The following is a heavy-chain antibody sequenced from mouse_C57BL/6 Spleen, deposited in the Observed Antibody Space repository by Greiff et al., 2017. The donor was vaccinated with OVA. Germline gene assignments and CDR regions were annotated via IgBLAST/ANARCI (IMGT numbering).Heavy chain of an antibody. CDR1: GYTFTDYE. Sequence: QVHVKQSGAELVRPGASVTLSCKASGYTFTDYEMHWVKQTPVHGLEWIGAIDPETGGTAYNQKFKGKAILTADKSSSTAYMELRSLTSEDSAVYYCTRGYYDYERYFDYWGQGTTLTVSS. D-gene: IGHD2-4*01. CDR2: IDPETGGT. J-gene: IGHJ2*01. CDR3: TRGYYDYERYFDY. V-gene: IGHV1-15*01.